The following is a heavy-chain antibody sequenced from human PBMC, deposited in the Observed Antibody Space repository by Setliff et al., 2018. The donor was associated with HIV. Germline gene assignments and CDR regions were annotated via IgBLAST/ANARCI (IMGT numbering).Heavy chain of an antibody. Sequence: PGGSLRLSCAASGFTFRSHWMSWVRQAPGKGLEWVANIKQGGTENYSVDSVKGRFTISRDDAKNPLFLQMNSLRAEDTAMYYCASTPGYCSGGSCYSISPWGQGTLVTVSS. CDR3: ASTPGYCSGGSCYSISP. CDR1: GFTFRSHW. V-gene: IGHV3-7*03. D-gene: IGHD2-15*01. CDR2: IKQGGTEN. J-gene: IGHJ5*02.